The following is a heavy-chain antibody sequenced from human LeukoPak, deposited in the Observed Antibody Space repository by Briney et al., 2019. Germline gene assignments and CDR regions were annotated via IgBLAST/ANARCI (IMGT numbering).Heavy chain of an antibody. CDR3: ATTSEGYYDSSGYYDY. CDR2: IYYSGST. Sequence: SETLSLTGTVSGGSISSGGYYWSWIRQHPGKGLEWIGYIYYSGSTYYNPSLKSRVTISVDTSKNQFSLKLSSVTAADTAVYYCATTSEGYYDSSGYYDYWGQGTLVTVSS. V-gene: IGHV4-31*03. D-gene: IGHD3-22*01. CDR1: GGSISSGGYY. J-gene: IGHJ4*02.